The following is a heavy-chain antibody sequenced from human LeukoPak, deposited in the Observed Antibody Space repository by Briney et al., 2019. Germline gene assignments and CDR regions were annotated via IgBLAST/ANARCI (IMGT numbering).Heavy chain of an antibody. D-gene: IGHD6-25*01. Sequence: SQTLSLTCTVSGGSISSGSYYWSWIRQPAGKGLEWIGRIYTSRSTNSNPSLKSRVTISVDTSKNQFSLKLSSVTAADTAVYYCARDTAAAYYWYFDLWGRGTLVTVSS. CDR1: GGSISSGSYY. J-gene: IGHJ2*01. CDR2: IYTSRST. V-gene: IGHV4-61*02. CDR3: ARDTAAAYYWYFDL.